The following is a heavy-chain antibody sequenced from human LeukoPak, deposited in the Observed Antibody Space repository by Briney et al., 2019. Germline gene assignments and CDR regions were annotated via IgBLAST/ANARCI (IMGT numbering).Heavy chain of an antibody. CDR1: GGSISRYY. CDR3: ARSIGIAVAGTGD. V-gene: IGHV4-59*12. Sequence: SETLSLTCTVSGGSISRYYWSWIRQPPGKGLEWIGYIYYSGSTNYNPSLKSRVTISVDTSKNQFSLKLSSVTAADTAVYYCARSIGIAVAGTGDWGQGTLVTVSS. D-gene: IGHD6-19*01. J-gene: IGHJ4*02. CDR2: IYYSGST.